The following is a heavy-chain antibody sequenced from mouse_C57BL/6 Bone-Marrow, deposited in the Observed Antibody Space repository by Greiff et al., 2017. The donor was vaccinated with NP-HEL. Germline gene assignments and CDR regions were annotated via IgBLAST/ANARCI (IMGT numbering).Heavy chain of an antibody. V-gene: IGHV1-59*01. J-gene: IGHJ2*01. Sequence: VQLQQPGAELVRPGTSVKLSCKASGYTFTSYWMHWVKQRPGQGLEWIGVIDPSDSYTNYNQKFKGKATLTVDTSSSTAYMQLSSLTSEDSAVYYCARMPHWGQGTTLTVSS. CDR3: ARMPH. CDR2: IDPSDSYT. CDR1: GYTFTSYW.